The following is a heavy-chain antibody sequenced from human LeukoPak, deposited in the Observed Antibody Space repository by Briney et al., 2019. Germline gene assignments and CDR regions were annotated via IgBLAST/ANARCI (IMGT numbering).Heavy chain of an antibody. D-gene: IGHD3-22*01. CDR1: GGSFSGYY. V-gene: IGHV4-34*01. CDR3: ARRDRSYYFDY. CDR2: INHSGST. J-gene: IGHJ4*02. Sequence: SETLSLTCAVYGGSFSGYYWSWIRQPPGKGLEWIGEINHSGSTNYNPSLKSRVTISVDTSKNQFSLKLGSVTAADTAVYYCARRDRSYYFDYWGQGTLVTVSS.